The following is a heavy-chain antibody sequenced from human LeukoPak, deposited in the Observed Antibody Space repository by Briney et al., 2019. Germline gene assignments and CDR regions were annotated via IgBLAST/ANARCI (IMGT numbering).Heavy chain of an antibody. CDR2: VSSSSSLI. CDR1: GFTLNMYS. CDR3: AREDGYCSGGSCYTWYYMDV. D-gene: IGHD2-15*01. V-gene: IGHV3-48*01. Sequence: GGSLRLSCAASGFTLNMYSMNWVRQAPGKGLEWVSYVSSSSSLIYYSDSVRGRFTISRDSATKSVSLKMNSLRVEDTAVYYCAREDGYCSGGSCYTWYYMDVWGKGTTVTVSS. J-gene: IGHJ6*03.